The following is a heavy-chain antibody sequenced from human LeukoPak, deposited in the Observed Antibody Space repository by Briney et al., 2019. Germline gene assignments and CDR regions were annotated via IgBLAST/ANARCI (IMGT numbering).Heavy chain of an antibody. D-gene: IGHD3-10*01. CDR2: ISSSSSTI. V-gene: IGHV3-48*01. CDR1: GFTFSSYS. J-gene: IGHJ3*02. CDR3: ARDRSYGSDDAFDI. Sequence: PGGSLRLSCAASGFTFSSYSMNWVRQAPGKGLEWVSYISSSSSTIYYADSVKGRFTISRDNAKNSLYLQMNSLRAEDTAVYYCARDRSYGSDDAFDIWGQGTMVTVSS.